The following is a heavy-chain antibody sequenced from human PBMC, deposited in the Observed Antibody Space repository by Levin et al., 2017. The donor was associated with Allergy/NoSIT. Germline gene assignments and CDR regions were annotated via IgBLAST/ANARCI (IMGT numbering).Heavy chain of an antibody. CDR1: GFTFSSYE. CDR3: ARGGSFNWFDP. D-gene: IGHD1-26*01. Sequence: GGSLRLSCAASGFTFSSYEMNWVRQAPGKGLEWVSYISSSGSTIYYADSVKGRFTISRDNAKNSLYLQMNSLRAEDTAVYYCARGGSFNWFDPWGQGTLVTVSS. CDR2: ISSSGSTI. J-gene: IGHJ5*02. V-gene: IGHV3-48*03.